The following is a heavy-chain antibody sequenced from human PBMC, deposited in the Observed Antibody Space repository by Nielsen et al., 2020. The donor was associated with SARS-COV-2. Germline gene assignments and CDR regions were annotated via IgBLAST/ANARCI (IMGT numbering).Heavy chain of an antibody. Sequence: GESLKISCAASGFTFSGSAMHWVRQASGKGLEWVGRIRSKANSYATAYAASVKGRFTISRDDSKNTAYLQMNSLKTEDTAVYYCTSRYCSVGSCYSGFDYWGQGTLVTVSS. J-gene: IGHJ4*02. D-gene: IGHD2-15*01. CDR3: TSRYCSVGSCYSGFDY. CDR2: IRSKANSYAT. V-gene: IGHV3-73*01. CDR1: GFTFSGSA.